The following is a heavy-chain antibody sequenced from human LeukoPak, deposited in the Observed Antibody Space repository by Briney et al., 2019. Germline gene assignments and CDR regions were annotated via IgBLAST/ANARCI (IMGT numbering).Heavy chain of an antibody. J-gene: IGHJ6*02. V-gene: IGHV3-21*01. CDR2: ISSSSYI. Sequence: GSLRLSCAASGFNFSSYRMNWVRQAPGKGLEWASSISSSSYIYYADSLKGRFTISRDNAKNSLYLQMNSLRGEDTAVYYCAKDYYYAMDVWGQGTSVTVSS. CDR3: AKDYYYAMDV. CDR1: GFNFSSYR.